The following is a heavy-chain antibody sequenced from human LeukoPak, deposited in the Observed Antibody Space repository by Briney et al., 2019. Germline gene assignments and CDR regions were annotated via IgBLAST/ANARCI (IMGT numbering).Heavy chain of an antibody. Sequence: SETLSLTCAVSGGSISSSSYYWGWIRQPPGKGLEWIGSIYYSGSTYYNPSLKSRVTISVDTSKNQFSLKLSSVTAADTAVYYCARHVDTAMAYYWGQGTLVTVSS. CDR2: IYYSGST. V-gene: IGHV4-39*01. CDR1: GGSISSSSYY. J-gene: IGHJ4*02. D-gene: IGHD5-18*01. CDR3: ARHVDTAMAYY.